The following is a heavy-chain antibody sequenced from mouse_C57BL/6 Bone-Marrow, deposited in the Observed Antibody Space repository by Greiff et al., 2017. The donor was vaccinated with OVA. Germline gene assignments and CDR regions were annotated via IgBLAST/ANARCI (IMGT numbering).Heavy chain of an antibody. D-gene: IGHD2-1*01. J-gene: IGHJ3*01. V-gene: IGHV1-81*01. CDR3: ARALYGNYPFAY. CDR1: GYTFTSYG. CDR2: IYPRSGNT. Sequence: QVQLKQSGAELARPGASVKLSCKASGYTFTSYGISWVKQRTGQGLEWIGEIYPRSGNTYYNEKFKGKATLTADKSSSTAYMELRSLTSEDSAVYFCARALYGNYPFAYWGQGTLVTVSA.